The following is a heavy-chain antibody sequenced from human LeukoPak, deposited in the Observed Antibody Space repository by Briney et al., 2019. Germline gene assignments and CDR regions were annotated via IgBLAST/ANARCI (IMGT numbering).Heavy chain of an antibody. D-gene: IGHD1-14*01. Sequence: GGSLRLSCAVSGFTFSSYEMHWVRQAPGKGLVWVSRLSTDGSSTSYADSVKGRFTTSRDNAKNTVYLQMNSLRAEDTAMYYSSRVGTGTTHDYWGQGTLVTVSS. CDR3: SRVGTGTTHDY. CDR2: LSTDGSST. CDR1: GFTFSSYE. V-gene: IGHV3-74*01. J-gene: IGHJ4*02.